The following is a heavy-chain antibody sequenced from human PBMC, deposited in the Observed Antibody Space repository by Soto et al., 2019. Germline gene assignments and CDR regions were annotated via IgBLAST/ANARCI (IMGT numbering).Heavy chain of an antibody. CDR2: MNPSGRNT. Sequence: QVQLVQSGAEVKKPGASVQVSCKASGLAFPIDDIIWVRQTIGQGLEFMGWMNPSGRNTGYTQKFQGRATFTWNTPTNTAYMDLSGLRSEDTAVYYWARYRTKVPVAFDVWGQGTMVTVSS. J-gene: IGHJ3*01. V-gene: IGHV1-8*01. CDR3: ARYRTKVPVAFDV. CDR1: GLAFPIDD. D-gene: IGHD3-16*02.